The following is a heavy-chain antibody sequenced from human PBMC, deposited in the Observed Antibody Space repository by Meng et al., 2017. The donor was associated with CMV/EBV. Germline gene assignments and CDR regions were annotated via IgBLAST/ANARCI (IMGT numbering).Heavy chain of an antibody. Sequence: GSLRLSCAVYGGSFSGYYWGWIRQPPGKGLEWIGEINHSGSTNYNPSLKSRVTISVDTSKNQFSLKLSSVTAADTAVYYCARGGLDFWSGYYPSRYYGMDVWGQGTTVTVSS. J-gene: IGHJ6*02. CDR2: INHSGST. V-gene: IGHV4-34*01. CDR3: ARGGLDFWSGYYPSRYYGMDV. CDR1: GGSFSGYY. D-gene: IGHD3-3*01.